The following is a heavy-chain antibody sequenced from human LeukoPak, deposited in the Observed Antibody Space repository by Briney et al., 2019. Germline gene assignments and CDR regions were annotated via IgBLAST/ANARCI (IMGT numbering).Heavy chain of an antibody. V-gene: IGHV3-30*18. D-gene: IGHD6-13*01. CDR2: ISYDGSNK. J-gene: IGHJ4*02. CDR3: AKEEGSSWPPPFDY. CDR1: GFTFSSYG. Sequence: PGGSLRLSCAASGFTFSSYGMHWVRQAPGKGLEWVAVISYDGSNKYYADSVKGRFTISRDNSKNTLYLQMNSLRAEDTAVYYCAKEEGSSWPPPFDYWGQGTLVTVSS.